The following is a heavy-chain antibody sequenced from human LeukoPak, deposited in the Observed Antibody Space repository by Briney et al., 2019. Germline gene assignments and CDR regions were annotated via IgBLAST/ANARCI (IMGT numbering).Heavy chain of an antibody. J-gene: IGHJ4*02. V-gene: IGHV1-18*01. D-gene: IGHD3-3*01. Sequence: ASVKVSCKASGYTFTSYGISWVRQAPGQGLEWMGWISAYNGNTNYAQKLQGRVTMSTDTSTSTAYMERRSLRSDDTAVYYCARTQYYDFWSGYYTPYYFDYWGQGTLVTVSS. CDR1: GYTFTSYG. CDR3: ARTQYYDFWSGYYTPYYFDY. CDR2: ISAYNGNT.